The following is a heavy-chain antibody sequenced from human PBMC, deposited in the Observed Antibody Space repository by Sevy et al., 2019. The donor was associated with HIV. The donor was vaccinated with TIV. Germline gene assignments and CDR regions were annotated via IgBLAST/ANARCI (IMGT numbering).Heavy chain of an antibody. D-gene: IGHD3-10*01. CDR1: GFTFSSYS. CDR2: ISSSSYI. V-gene: IGHV3-21*01. CDR3: ARESVLLWFGELSHGMDV. J-gene: IGHJ6*02. Sequence: GGSLRLSCAASGFTFSSYSMNWVRQAPGKGLEWVSSISSSSYIYYADSVKGRFTISRDKAKNSLFLQMNSLRAEDTAVYYCARESVLLWFGELSHGMDVWGQGTTVTVSS.